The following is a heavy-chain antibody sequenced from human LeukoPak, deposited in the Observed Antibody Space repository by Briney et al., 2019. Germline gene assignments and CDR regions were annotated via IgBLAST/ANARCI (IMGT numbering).Heavy chain of an antibody. Sequence: GGSLRLSCAASGFTFSSYAMSWVRQAPGKGLEWVSAISGSGGSTYYADSVKGRFTISRDNSKNTLYLQMNSLRAEDTAVYYCAKMGIAAAGPNYYYYMDVWGKGTTVTASS. J-gene: IGHJ6*03. CDR2: ISGSGGST. CDR1: GFTFSSYA. CDR3: AKMGIAAAGPNYYYYMDV. V-gene: IGHV3-23*01. D-gene: IGHD6-13*01.